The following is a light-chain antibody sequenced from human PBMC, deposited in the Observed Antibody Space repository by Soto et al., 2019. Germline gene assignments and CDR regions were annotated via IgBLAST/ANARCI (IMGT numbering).Light chain of an antibody. J-gene: IGKJ1*01. V-gene: IGKV3-15*01. CDR1: QSISSS. CDR2: GAS. CDR3: QQYNNWPLT. Sequence: EIVMTQSPATLSVSPGERATLSCRASQSISSSLVWYQQKPGQAPRLLIYGASTRATGIPARFSGSGSGTEFTLTISNLQSEDFAVYYCQQYNNWPLTLGQGTKVDIK.